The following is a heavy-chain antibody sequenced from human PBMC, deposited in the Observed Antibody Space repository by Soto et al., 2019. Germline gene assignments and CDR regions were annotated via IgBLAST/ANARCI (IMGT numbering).Heavy chain of an antibody. J-gene: IGHJ6*02. CDR2: ISYDGSNK. CDR1: GFTFSSYG. CDR3: AKELYYDFWSGYPVHGMDV. D-gene: IGHD3-3*01. Sequence: GGSLRLSCAASGFTFSSYGMHWVRQAPGKGLEWVAVISYDGSNKYYADSVKGRFTISRDNSKNTLYLQMNSLRAEDMAVYYCAKELYYDFWSGYPVHGMDVWGQGTTVTVSS. V-gene: IGHV3-30*18.